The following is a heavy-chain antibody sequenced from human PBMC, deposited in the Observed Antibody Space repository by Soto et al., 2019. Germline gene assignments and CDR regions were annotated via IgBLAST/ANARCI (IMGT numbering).Heavy chain of an antibody. Sequence: SVKVSCKASGGTFSSYAISWVRQAPGQGLEWMGGIIPIFGTANYAQKNQGRVTITADESTSTANMKLSSLRSEDTAVYYCARRKSMDTGDAFDIWGQGTMVTVSS. V-gene: IGHV1-69*13. CDR2: IIPIFGTA. D-gene: IGHD5-18*01. CDR3: ARRKSMDTGDAFDI. CDR1: GGTFSSYA. J-gene: IGHJ3*02.